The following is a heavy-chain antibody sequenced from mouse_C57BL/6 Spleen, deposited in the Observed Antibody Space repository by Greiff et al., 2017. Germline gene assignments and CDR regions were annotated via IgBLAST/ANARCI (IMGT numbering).Heavy chain of an antibody. D-gene: IGHD2-5*01. CDR3: ARNSNFAMDY. CDR2: INPYNGGT. Sequence: VHVKQSGPVLVKPGASVKMSCKASGYTFTDYYMNWVKQSHGKSLEWIGVINPYNGGTSYNQKFKGKATLTVDKSSSTAYMELNSLTSEDSAVYYCARNSNFAMDYWGQGTSVTVSS. J-gene: IGHJ4*01. CDR1: GYTFTDYY. V-gene: IGHV1-19*01.